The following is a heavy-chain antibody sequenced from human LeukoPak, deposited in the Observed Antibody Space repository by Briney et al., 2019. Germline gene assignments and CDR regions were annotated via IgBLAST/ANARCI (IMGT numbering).Heavy chain of an antibody. J-gene: IGHJ4*02. Sequence: GGSLRLSCSASGFTFSSYAFHWVRQAPGKGLEYVSAISSNGGSTYYADSVKGRFTISRDNSKNTLCLQMSSLRAEDTAVYYCVKGAGGTRYSYGYLGYWGQGTLVTVSS. D-gene: IGHD5-18*01. V-gene: IGHV3-64D*06. CDR1: GFTFSSYA. CDR3: VKGAGGTRYSYGYLGY. CDR2: ISSNGGST.